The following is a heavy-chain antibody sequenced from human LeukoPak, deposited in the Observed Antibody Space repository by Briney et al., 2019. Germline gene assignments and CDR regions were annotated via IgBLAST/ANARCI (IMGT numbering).Heavy chain of an antibody. CDR3: ARGAGGYRFDP. CDR1: GGSITNYH. D-gene: IGHD1-1*01. CDR2: IYNXGXX. Sequence: ASETLSLTCTVSGGSITNYHWTWIRQPPGXXXXXIGXIYNXGXXXXXXXXXXXXXISXXTSKKQFSLKLSSVTAADTAVYYCARGAGGYRFDPWGLGTLVTVSS. V-gene: IGHV4-59*01. J-gene: IGHJ5*02.